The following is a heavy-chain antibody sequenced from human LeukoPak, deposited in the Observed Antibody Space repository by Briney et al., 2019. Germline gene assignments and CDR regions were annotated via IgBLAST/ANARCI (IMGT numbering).Heavy chain of an antibody. CDR2: IYYGGST. D-gene: IGHD4-23*01. CDR3: ARDFAVYGGNSGWGYYFDY. Sequence: SQTLSLTCTVSGGSISSGGYYWSWIRQHPGKGLEWIGYIYYGGSTYYNPSLKSRVTISVDTSKNQFSLKLSSVTAADTAVYYCARDFAVYGGNSGWGYYFDYWGQGTLVTVSS. V-gene: IGHV4-31*03. CDR1: GGSISSGGYY. J-gene: IGHJ4*02.